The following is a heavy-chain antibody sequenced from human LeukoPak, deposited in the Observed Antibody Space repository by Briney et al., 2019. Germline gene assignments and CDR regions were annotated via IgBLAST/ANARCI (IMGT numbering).Heavy chain of an antibody. CDR1: GFTFSTYT. V-gene: IGHV3-48*01. D-gene: IGHD4-17*01. CDR2: ISSSSYTI. J-gene: IGHJ4*02. CDR3: ARDSYGDSYFDY. Sequence: GGSLRLSCGASGFTFSTYTMNWVRQAPRKGLGWVSSISSSSYTIYYADPVRGRFNISRDNARNSLYLQMNGLRAGDRAVYYCARDSYGDSYFDYWGQGTLVTVSS.